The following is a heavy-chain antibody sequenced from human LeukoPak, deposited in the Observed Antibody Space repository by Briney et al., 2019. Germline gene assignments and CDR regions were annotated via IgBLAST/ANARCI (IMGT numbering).Heavy chain of an antibody. CDR1: GGSISSYY. CDR2: IYYSGIT. D-gene: IGHD6-6*01. J-gene: IGHJ3*02. V-gene: IGHV4-59*01. Sequence: PSETLSLTCTVSGGSISSYYWSWIRQPPGKGLEWIGYIYYSGITNYNPSLKSRVTISVDTSKNQFSLKLSSVTAADTAVYYCARATLYSSSPGAFDIWGQVTMVTVSS. CDR3: ARATLYSSSPGAFDI.